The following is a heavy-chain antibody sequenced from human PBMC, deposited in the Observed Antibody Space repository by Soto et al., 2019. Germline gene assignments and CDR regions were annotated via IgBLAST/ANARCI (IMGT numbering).Heavy chain of an antibody. J-gene: IGHJ4*02. Sequence: QVQLVESGGGVVQPGRSLRLSCAASGFTFSSYGMHWVRQAPGKGLERVAVIWYDGSNKYYADSVKGRFTISRDNSKNTLYLEMNSLRAEDTAVYYCARGASIFGVVIGDYWGQGTLVTVSS. D-gene: IGHD3-3*01. CDR1: GFTFSSYG. CDR2: IWYDGSNK. CDR3: ARGASIFGVVIGDY. V-gene: IGHV3-33*01.